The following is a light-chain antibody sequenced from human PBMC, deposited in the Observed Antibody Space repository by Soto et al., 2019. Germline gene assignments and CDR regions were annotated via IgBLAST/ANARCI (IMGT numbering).Light chain of an antibody. CDR2: DTS. CDR3: HQYGSFPRT. CDR1: QSLSNNY. J-gene: IGKJ1*01. V-gene: IGKV3-20*01. Sequence: IGLTNSLGTLSFSPVERFTVYFRSSQSLSNNYLAWYQQKPGQAPRLLIYDTSSRATGIPDRISGSGSGTDFTLTISRLEPEDFAMYYCHQYGSFPRTFGQGTKVDNK.